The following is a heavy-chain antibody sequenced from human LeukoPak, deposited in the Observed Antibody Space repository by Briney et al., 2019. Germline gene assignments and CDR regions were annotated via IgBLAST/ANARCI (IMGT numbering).Heavy chain of an antibody. CDR1: GFTFSSYW. Sequence: PGGSLRLSCVASGFTFSSYWMHWVRQAPGKGLEWVAFIRYDGSNKYYADSVKGRFTISRDNSKNTLYLQMNSLRAEDTAVYYCANWGDFDYWGQGTLVTVSS. J-gene: IGHJ4*02. D-gene: IGHD3-16*01. CDR3: ANWGDFDY. CDR2: IRYDGSNK. V-gene: IGHV3-30*02.